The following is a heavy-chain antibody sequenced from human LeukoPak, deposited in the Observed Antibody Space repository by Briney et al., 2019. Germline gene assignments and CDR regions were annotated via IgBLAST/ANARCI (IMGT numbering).Heavy chain of an antibody. CDR3: AKDDAWLQYND. CDR1: AFTFSSYG. J-gene: IGHJ4*02. CDR2: IQYDRTNE. Sequence: PGGSLRLSCAASAFTFSSYGMHWVRQAPGKGLEWVAYIQYDRTNEQYAHSVKGRFRISRDNSNNILYLQMNSLRTEDTAVYYCAKDDAWLQYNDWGQGTLVTVSS. V-gene: IGHV3-30*02. D-gene: IGHD5-24*01.